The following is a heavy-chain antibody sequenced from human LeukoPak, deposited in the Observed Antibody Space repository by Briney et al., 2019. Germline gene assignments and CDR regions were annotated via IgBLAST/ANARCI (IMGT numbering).Heavy chain of an antibody. V-gene: IGHV4-59*12. D-gene: IGHD6-13*01. CDR1: GGSISSYY. J-gene: IGHJ4*02. CDR2: IYYSGST. Sequence: SETLSLTCTVSGGSISSYYWSWIRQPPGKGLEWIGYIYYSGSTNYNPSLKSRVTISVDTSKNQFSLKLSSVTAADTAVYYCARVGSSWPHYYFDYWGQGTLVTVSS. CDR3: ARVGSSWPHYYFDY.